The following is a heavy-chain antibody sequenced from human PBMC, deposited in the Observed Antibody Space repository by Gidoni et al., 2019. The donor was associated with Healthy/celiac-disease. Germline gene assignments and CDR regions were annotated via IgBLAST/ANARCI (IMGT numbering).Heavy chain of an antibody. V-gene: IGHV3-48*01. CDR3: ARSVRYYDILTGYYGHYGMDV. J-gene: IGHJ6*02. Sequence: EVQLVESGGGLVQPGGSLRLSCAASGLTCSSYSMTWVRQAPGKGLEWVSYISSSSSTIYYADSVKGRFTISRDNAKNSLYLQMNSLRAEDTAVYYCARSVRYYDILTGYYGHYGMDVWGQGTTVTVSS. CDR2: ISSSSSTI. D-gene: IGHD3-9*01. CDR1: GLTCSSYS.